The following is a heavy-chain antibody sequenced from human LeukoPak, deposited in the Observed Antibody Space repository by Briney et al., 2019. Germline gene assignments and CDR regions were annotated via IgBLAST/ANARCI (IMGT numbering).Heavy chain of an antibody. CDR2: INPKSGGT. V-gene: IGHV1-2*02. Sequence: ASVTVSCKASGYTFTGYYMHWVRQAPGQGLEWMGWINPKSGGTNYAQKFQGRVTMTRDTSISTAYMELSRLRSDDTAVYYCARNHYDFWSGYPLGYNWFDRWGQGTLVTVSS. J-gene: IGHJ5*02. CDR3: ARNHYDFWSGYPLGYNWFDR. D-gene: IGHD3-3*01. CDR1: GYTFTGYY.